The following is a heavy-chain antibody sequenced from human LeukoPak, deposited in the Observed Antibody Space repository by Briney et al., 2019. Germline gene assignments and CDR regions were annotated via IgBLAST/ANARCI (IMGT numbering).Heavy chain of an antibody. CDR1: GYTFTGYY. J-gene: IGHJ4*02. CDR3: ARDLYYDSSGYRDY. Sequence: SVKVSCKASGYTFTGYYMHWVRQAPGQGLEWMGRIIPILGIANYAQKFQGRVTITADKSTSTAYMELSSLRSEDTAVYYCARDLYYDSSGYRDYWGRGTLVTVSS. V-gene: IGHV1-69*04. D-gene: IGHD3-22*01. CDR2: IIPILGIA.